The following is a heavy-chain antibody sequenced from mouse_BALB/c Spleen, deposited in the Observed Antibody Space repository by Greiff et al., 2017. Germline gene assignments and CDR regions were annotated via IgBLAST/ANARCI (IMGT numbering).Heavy chain of an antibody. CDR3: ARDLGY. D-gene: IGHD4-1*01. V-gene: IGHV5-17*02. J-gene: IGHJ2*01. CDR1: GFTFSSFG. CDR2: ISSGSSTI. Sequence: EVQGVESGGGLVQPGGSRKLSCAASGFTFSSFGMHWVRQAPEKGLEWVAYISSGSSTIYYADSVKGRFTISRDNAKNTLYLQMSSLKSEDTAMYYCARDLGYWGQGTTLTVSS.